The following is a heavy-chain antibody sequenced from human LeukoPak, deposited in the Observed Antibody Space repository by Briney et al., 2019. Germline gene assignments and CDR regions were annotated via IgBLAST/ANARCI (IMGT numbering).Heavy chain of an antibody. CDR1: GFTFSSYA. V-gene: IGHV3-23*01. D-gene: IGHD3-10*01. CDR3: AKRGGYETMAAFDY. J-gene: IGHJ4*02. CDR2: ISGSGGGT. Sequence: GGSLRLSCAVSGFTFSSYAMSWVRQAPGKGLEWVAAISGSGGGTDYADSVKGRFTISRDNSKNTLYLQMSSLRAEDSAVYYCAKRGGYETMAAFDYWGQGTLVTVSS.